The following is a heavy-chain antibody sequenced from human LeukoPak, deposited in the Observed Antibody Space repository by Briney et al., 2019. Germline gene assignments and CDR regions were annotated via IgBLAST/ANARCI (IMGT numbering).Heavy chain of an antibody. CDR2: IRPSGST. CDR3: ARAYYDFWSGYYAAYYFDY. D-gene: IGHD3-3*01. CDR1: GYTFTSYY. V-gene: IGHV1-46*01. Sequence: VASLKVSCKASGYTFTSYYIHWVRQAPGQGLEYMGIIRPSGSTAYAQKFLGRITMTRDTSTSAVHMELSSLRSEDTAVYYCARAYYDFWSGYYAAYYFDYWGQGTLVTVSS. J-gene: IGHJ4*02.